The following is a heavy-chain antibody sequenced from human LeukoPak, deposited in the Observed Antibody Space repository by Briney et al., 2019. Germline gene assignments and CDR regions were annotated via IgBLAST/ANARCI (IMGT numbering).Heavy chain of an antibody. D-gene: IGHD1-26*01. J-gene: IGHJ4*02. CDR1: GYTFTSYA. CDR2: INTNTGNP. CDR3: ARNELWGELLDFDY. V-gene: IGHV7-4-1*02. Sequence: ASVKVSCKASGYTFTSYAMNWVRQAPGQGLEWMRWINTNTGNPTYAQGFTGRFVFSLDTSVSTAYLQISSLKAEDTAVYYCARNELWGELLDFDYWGQGTLVTVSS.